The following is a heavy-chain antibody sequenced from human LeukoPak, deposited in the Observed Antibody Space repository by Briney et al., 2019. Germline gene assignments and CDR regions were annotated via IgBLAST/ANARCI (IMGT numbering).Heavy chain of an antibody. D-gene: IGHD3-22*01. CDR1: GGSISSDY. CDR2: IYYSGST. Sequence: PSETLSLTCTVSGGSISSDYWSWIRQPPGQGLGWSGYIYYSGSTNYNPSLKSRVTISVDTSKNQFSLKLSSVTAADTAVYYCARVGNYYDSSGFPDYWGQGTLVTVSS. J-gene: IGHJ4*02. V-gene: IGHV4-59*01. CDR3: ARVGNYYDSSGFPDY.